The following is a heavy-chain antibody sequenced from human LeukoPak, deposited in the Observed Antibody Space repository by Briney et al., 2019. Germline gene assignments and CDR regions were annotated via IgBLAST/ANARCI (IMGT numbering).Heavy chain of an antibody. Sequence: GGSLRLSCAASGFTFDDYAMHWVRQAPGKGLEWVSGISWNSGSLDYADSVKGRFTISRDNAENSLYLQMNSLRVDDTAVYYCARGHRAWSYWGQGTLVTVSS. V-gene: IGHV3-9*01. J-gene: IGHJ4*02. CDR3: ARGHRAWSY. CDR2: ISWNSGSL. D-gene: IGHD3-3*01. CDR1: GFTFDDYA.